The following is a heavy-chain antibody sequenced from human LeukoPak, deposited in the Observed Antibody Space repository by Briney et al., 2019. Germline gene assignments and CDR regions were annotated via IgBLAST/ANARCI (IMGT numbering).Heavy chain of an antibody. Sequence: GRSLRLSCAASGFTFSSYGMHWVRQTPGKGLEWVAVIWSDGSNKYYADSVKGRFTISRDNSKNTLYLQMNSLRAEVTAVYYCARGSGSFSGGFDYWGQGTLVTVSS. CDR3: ARGSGSFSGGFDY. D-gene: IGHD1-26*01. J-gene: IGHJ4*02. CDR2: IWSDGSNK. CDR1: GFTFSSYG. V-gene: IGHV3-33*01.